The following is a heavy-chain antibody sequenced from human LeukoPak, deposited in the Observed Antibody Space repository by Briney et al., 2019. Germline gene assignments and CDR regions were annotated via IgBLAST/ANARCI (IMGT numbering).Heavy chain of an antibody. J-gene: IGHJ3*02. V-gene: IGHV3-30*02. CDR2: IRCDGSNK. D-gene: IGHD3-10*01. CDR3: AKDSLPEPAAFDI. Sequence: GGSLRLSCAASGFTFSSYGMHWVRQAPGKGLEWVAFIRCDGSNKYYADSVKGRFTISRDNSKNTLYLQMNSLRAEDTAVYYCAKDSLPEPAAFDIWGQGTMVTVSS. CDR1: GFTFSSYG.